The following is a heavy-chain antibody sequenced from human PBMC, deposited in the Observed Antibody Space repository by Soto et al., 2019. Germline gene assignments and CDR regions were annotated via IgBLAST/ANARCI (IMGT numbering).Heavy chain of an antibody. CDR3: ARGVGYCSSTSCSDF. CDR1: GFPFSSYW. D-gene: IGHD2-2*01. CDR2: MNSDGSTT. Sequence: VGSLRLSCAASGFPFSSYWMHWVRQAPGKGLVWVSRMNSDGSTTTYADSVKGRFTISRDNAKNTLFLQMNSLRAEDTAVYYCARGVGYCSSTSCSDFWGQGTLVTVSS. V-gene: IGHV3-74*01. J-gene: IGHJ4*02.